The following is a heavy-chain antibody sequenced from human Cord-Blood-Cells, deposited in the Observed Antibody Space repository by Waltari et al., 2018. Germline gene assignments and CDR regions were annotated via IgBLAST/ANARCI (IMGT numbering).Heavy chain of an antibody. J-gene: IGHJ6*02. CDR2: INHSGST. D-gene: IGHD6-19*01. CDR1: GGSFSGYY. V-gene: IGHV4-34*01. Sequence: QVQLQQWGAGLLKPSETLSLTCAVYGGSFSGYYWSWIRQPPGQGLEWIGEINHSGSTNYNPSLKSRVTISVDTSKNQFSLKLSSVTAADTAVYYCARGGSVAGNHYYYGMDVWGQGTTVTVS. CDR3: ARGGSVAGNHYYYGMDV.